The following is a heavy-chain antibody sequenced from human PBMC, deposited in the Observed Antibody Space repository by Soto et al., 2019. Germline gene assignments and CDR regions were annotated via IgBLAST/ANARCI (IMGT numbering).Heavy chain of an antibody. J-gene: IGHJ6*02. CDR1: GLTFSDYY. CDR2: ITHRGDYT. CDR3: ARELDGIDV. Sequence: QVQLVESGGGLVKPGGSLRLSCAASGLTFSDYYMSWIRQAPGKGLEWVSYITHRGDYTKYADSVQGRFTISRDNAKNSLXLXMNSXRAXXTAVXXCARELDGIDVWGQGTTVIVSS. V-gene: IGHV3-11*05.